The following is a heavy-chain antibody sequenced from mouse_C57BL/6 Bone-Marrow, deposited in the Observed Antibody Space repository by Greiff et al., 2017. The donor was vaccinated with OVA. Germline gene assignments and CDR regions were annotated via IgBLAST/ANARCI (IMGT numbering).Heavy chain of an antibody. CDR2: IYPRSGNT. J-gene: IGHJ2*01. Sequence: VQLVESGAELARPGASVKLSCKASSYTFTSYGISWVKQRTGQGLEWIGEIYPRSGNTYYNEKFKGKATLTADKSSSTAYMELRSLTSEDSAVYFCARYGSSLDYWGQGTTLTVSS. V-gene: IGHV1-81*01. CDR3: ARYGSSLDY. CDR1: SYTFTSYG. D-gene: IGHD1-1*01.